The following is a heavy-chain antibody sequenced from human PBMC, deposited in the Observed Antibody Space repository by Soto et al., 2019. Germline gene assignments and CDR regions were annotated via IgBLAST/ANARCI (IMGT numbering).Heavy chain of an antibody. CDR3: ARNPDYCSGGSCSRGLFGY. J-gene: IGHJ4*02. CDR2: INPSGGST. D-gene: IGHD2-15*01. V-gene: IGHV1-46*03. Sequence: ASVKVSCKASGYTFTSYYMHWVRQAPGQGLEWMGIINPSGGSTSYAQKFQGRVTMTRDTSTSTVYMELSSLRSEDTAVYYCARNPDYCSGGSCSRGLFGYWGQGTLVTVSS. CDR1: GYTFTSYY.